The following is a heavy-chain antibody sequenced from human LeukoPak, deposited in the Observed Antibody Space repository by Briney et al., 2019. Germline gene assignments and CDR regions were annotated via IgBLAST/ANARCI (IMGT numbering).Heavy chain of an antibody. CDR2: ISSSSSTI. Sequence: GGSLRLSCAASGFTFSSYSMNWVRQAPGKGLEGVSYISSSSSTIYYADSVKGRFTISRDNAKNSLYLQMNSLRDEDTAVYYCARVMIDDSSGYPTDYFDYWGQGTLVTVSS. V-gene: IGHV3-48*02. CDR1: GFTFSSYS. CDR3: ARVMIDDSSGYPTDYFDY. J-gene: IGHJ4*02. D-gene: IGHD3-22*01.